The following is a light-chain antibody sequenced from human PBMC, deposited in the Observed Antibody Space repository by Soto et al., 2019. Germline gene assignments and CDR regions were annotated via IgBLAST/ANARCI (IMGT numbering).Light chain of an antibody. CDR1: QSVSSSY. V-gene: IGKV3-20*01. Sequence: EIVLTQSPGTLSLSPGERATLSCRASQSVSSSYLAWYQQKLGQAPRLLIYGASSRATGIPDRFSGSGSGTDFTLTSSRLEPEDFAVYYCQQYGNSRAFGQGTKVEIK. J-gene: IGKJ1*01. CDR2: GAS. CDR3: QQYGNSRA.